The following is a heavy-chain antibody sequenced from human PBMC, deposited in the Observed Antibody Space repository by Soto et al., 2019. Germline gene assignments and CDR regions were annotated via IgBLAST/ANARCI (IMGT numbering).Heavy chain of an antibody. V-gene: IGHV1-46*03. CDR1: GYTFTSYY. Sequence: QVQLVQTGAEVKTPGASVKVSCKASGYTFTSYYMHWVRQAPGQGLEWMGIINPSGGSTSYAQKFQGRVTMTRDTSTITVYMELSSLRSEDTAVYYCARASEYCRGGSCYFSAFDIWGQGTMVTVSS. CDR2: INPSGGST. J-gene: IGHJ3*02. CDR3: ARASEYCRGGSCYFSAFDI. D-gene: IGHD2-15*01.